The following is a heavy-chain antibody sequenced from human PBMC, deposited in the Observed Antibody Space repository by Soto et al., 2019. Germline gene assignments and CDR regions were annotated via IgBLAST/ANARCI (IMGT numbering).Heavy chain of an antibody. CDR3: TREGGIAARHTWFDP. V-gene: IGHV3-49*03. CDR1: GFTFGDYA. D-gene: IGHD6-6*01. CDR2: IRSKAYGGTT. J-gene: IGHJ5*02. Sequence: GGSLRLSCIASGFTFGDYAMSWFRQAPGKGLEWVGFIRSKAYGGTTEYAASVKGRFTISRDDSKSIAYLQMNSLKTEDTAVYYCTREGGIAARHTWFDPWGQGTLVTVSS.